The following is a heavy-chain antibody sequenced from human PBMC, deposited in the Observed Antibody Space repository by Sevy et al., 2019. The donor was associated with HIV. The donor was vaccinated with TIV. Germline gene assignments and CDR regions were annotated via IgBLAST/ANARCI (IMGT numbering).Heavy chain of an antibody. J-gene: IGHJ6*02. D-gene: IGHD2-2*01. CDR2: INHSGST. V-gene: IGHV4-34*01. Sequence: SETLSLTCAVYGGSFSGYYWSWIRQPPGKGLEWIGEINHSGSTNYNPSLKSRVTISVDTSKNQFSLKLGSVTAADTAVYYCARGRGVNNQLLSTYYYYGMDVWGQGTTVTVSS. CDR3: ARGRGVNNQLLSTYYYYGMDV. CDR1: GGSFSGYY.